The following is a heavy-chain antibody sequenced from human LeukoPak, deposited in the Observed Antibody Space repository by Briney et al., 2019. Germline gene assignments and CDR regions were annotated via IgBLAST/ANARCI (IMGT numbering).Heavy chain of an antibody. Sequence: SETLSLTCTVSGGSISSGDYYWSWVRQPPGKGLEWIGYIYYSGSTYYNPSLKSRVTISVDTSKNQFSLKLSSVTAADTAVYYCARQLWGWNYSSFPLYNWFDPWGQGTTVTVSS. CDR2: IYYSGST. CDR1: GGSISSGDYY. J-gene: IGHJ5*01. V-gene: IGHV4-30-4*01. D-gene: IGHD1-7*01. CDR3: ARQLWGWNYSSFPLYNWFDP.